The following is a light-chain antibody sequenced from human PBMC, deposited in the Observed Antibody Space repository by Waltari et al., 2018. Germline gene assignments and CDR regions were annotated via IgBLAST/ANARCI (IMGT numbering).Light chain of an antibody. CDR3: QQRHDWPLN. CDR1: QSVPSY. Sequence: EILLTQSPVTLSVSPGERAPLSCKASQSVPSYLAWYQQKPGQAPRLLIYDASNRASGIPARFSGSGSGTDFTLTISNVEPEDFAVYYCQQRHDWPLNFGGGTKLEIK. CDR2: DAS. J-gene: IGKJ4*01. V-gene: IGKV3-11*01.